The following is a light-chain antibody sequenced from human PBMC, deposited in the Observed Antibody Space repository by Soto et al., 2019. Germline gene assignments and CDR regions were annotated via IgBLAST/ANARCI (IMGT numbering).Light chain of an antibody. CDR1: SSDVGGYNS. CDR2: DVS. J-gene: IGLJ2*01. V-gene: IGLV2-14*01. CDR3: SSYTSRSTLV. Sequence: QSALTQPASVSGSPGQSITISCTGTSSDVGGYNSVSWYQQHPGKAPKLMIYDVSNRPSGVSNRFSGSKSGNTASLTISGLQAEDEADYYCSSYTSRSTLVFDGGTQLTVL.